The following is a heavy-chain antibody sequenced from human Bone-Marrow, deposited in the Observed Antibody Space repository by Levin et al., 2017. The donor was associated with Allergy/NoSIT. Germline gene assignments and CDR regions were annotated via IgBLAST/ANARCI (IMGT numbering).Heavy chain of an antibody. CDR3: ARLVTSSWWGPGDDF. V-gene: IGHV5-51*01. CDR2: IYPYDSDT. CDR1: GYSFTSYW. Sequence: KTGGSLRLSCAGSGYSFTSYWIGWVRQRPGKGLEWIGMIYPYDSDTRYSPSFQGQVTISADQSLNSAYLQWSSLKASDTAMYYCARLVTSSWWGPGDDFWGQGTLVTVSS. D-gene: IGHD6-13*01. J-gene: IGHJ4*02.